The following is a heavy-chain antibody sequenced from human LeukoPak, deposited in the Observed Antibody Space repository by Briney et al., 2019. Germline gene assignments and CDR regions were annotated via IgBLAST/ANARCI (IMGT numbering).Heavy chain of an antibody. CDR3: AREGYYRSGSPPSLYFDY. D-gene: IGHD3-10*01. Sequence: PGRSLRLSCAASGFTFRNYVIHWVRQAPGKGLEWVAVTSSDLNVKLYADSVKGRFTISRDNSRSTLYLQMNSLRPEDTAIYYCAREGYYRSGSPPSLYFDYWGQGTLVTVSS. CDR1: GFTFRNYV. CDR2: TSSDLNVK. V-gene: IGHV3-30-3*01. J-gene: IGHJ4*02.